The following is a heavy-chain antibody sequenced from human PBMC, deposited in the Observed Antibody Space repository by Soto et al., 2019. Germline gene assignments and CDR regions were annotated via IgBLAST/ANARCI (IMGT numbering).Heavy chain of an antibody. CDR2: INRDGTTS. Sequence: EMQLVESGGGLVQPGGSLRLSCAASGFTFSNYWMHWVRQAPGKGLVWISRINRDGTTSEYADSVKGRFTISRDNAKNGVYLQMNSLRAEDTAIYYCVRLLDVDYWGQGTLVTVSS. CDR1: GFTFSNYW. CDR3: VRLLDVDY. V-gene: IGHV3-74*03. J-gene: IGHJ4*02. D-gene: IGHD3-10*01.